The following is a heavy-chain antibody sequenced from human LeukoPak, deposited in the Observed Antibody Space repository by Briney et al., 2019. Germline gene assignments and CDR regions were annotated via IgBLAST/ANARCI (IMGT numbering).Heavy chain of an antibody. CDR1: GGSFSGYY. CDR3: ARGWGYSSGYYYVH. Sequence: SETLSLTCAVYGGSFSGYYWSWIRQPPGKGLEWIGEINHSGSTNYNPSLKSRVTISVDTSKNQFSLKLSSVTAADTAVYYCARGWGYSSGYYYVHWGQGTLVAVSS. V-gene: IGHV4-34*01. J-gene: IGHJ4*02. D-gene: IGHD3-22*01. CDR2: INHSGST.